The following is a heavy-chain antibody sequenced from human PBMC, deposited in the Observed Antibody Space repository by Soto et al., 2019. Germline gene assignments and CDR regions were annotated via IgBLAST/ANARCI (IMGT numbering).Heavy chain of an antibody. Sequence: QVRLVESGGGVVQPGRSLRLSCAASGFTFSNYAMHWVRQAPGKELEWVAVMSFDETKKYHAASVEGRFTISRDNSQNSLDLQIDNRRAEDTALYYWESSHAPYYDDTPGFFFGLDVWGQGTTVVVSS. V-gene: IGHV3-30-3*01. D-gene: IGHD3-22*01. CDR3: ESSHAPYYDDTPGFFFGLDV. J-gene: IGHJ6*02. CDR2: MSFDETKK. CDR1: GFTFSNYA.